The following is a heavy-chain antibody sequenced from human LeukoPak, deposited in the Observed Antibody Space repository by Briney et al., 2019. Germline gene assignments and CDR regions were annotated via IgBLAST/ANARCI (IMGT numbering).Heavy chain of an antibody. CDR1: GFTFSSYW. J-gene: IGHJ6*02. V-gene: IGHV3-7*05. CDR3: VRDMDV. CDR2: INQDGHEK. Sequence: GGSLRLSCVTSGFTFSSYWMTWVHQAPGKGLEWVANINQDGHEKNYVDSVKGRFTMSRDNPKNSVYLQMNSLRAEDTAVYFCVRDMDVWAQGTTVTVSS.